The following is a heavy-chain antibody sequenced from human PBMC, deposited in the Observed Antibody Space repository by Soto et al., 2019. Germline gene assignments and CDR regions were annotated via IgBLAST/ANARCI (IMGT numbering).Heavy chain of an antibody. Sequence: SETPSPTCAVYGGSFSGYDWTWIRPPPGTGLEWIGEINHSGSSNYNPSLKSRVTISVDKSKNQFSLKLSSVTAADTAVYYCASKFGELLADAFDIWGQGTTVTVSS. J-gene: IGHJ3*02. D-gene: IGHD3-10*01. CDR2: INHSGSS. CDR1: GGSFSGYD. CDR3: ASKFGELLADAFDI. V-gene: IGHV4-34*01.